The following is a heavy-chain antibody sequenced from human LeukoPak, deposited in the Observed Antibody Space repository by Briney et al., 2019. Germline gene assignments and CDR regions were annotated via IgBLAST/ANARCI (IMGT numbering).Heavy chain of an antibody. V-gene: IGHV3-30-3*01. Sequence: GGSLRLSCAASGFTFSSYAMHWVRQAPGKGLEWVAVISYDGSNKYYADSAKGRFTISRDNSKNTLYLQMNSLRAEDTAVYYCARAQDYRLVPFDYWGQGTLVTVSS. CDR3: ARAQDYRLVPFDY. J-gene: IGHJ4*02. CDR1: GFTFSSYA. CDR2: ISYDGSNK. D-gene: IGHD3-9*01.